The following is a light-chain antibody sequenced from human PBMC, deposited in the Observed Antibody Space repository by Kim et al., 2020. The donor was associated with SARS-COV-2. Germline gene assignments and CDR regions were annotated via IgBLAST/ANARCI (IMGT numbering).Light chain of an antibody. V-gene: IGLV2-14*03. CDR1: SSDIGAYTY. J-gene: IGLJ3*02. Sequence: QSITISCTGTSSDIGAYTYVSWFQQHPREAPKLIIYDVTQRPSGVSTRFSGSESGNPASLTISGLEAEDEADYYCNSYTGSNTWVFGGGTQLTVL. CDR2: DVT. CDR3: NSYTGSNTWV.